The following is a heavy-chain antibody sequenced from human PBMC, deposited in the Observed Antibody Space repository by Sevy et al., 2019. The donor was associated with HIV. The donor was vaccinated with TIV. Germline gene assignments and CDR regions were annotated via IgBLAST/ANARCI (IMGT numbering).Heavy chain of an antibody. J-gene: IGHJ4*02. V-gene: IGHV1-69*13. Sequence: ASVKVSCKASGGTFSSYAISWVRQAPGQGLEWMGGIIPIFGTANYAQKFQGRVTITADESTSTAYMELSSLRSEDTAVYYCARAPRGFAVADRFDYWGQGTLVTVSS. CDR2: IIPIFGTA. CDR3: ARAPRGFAVADRFDY. CDR1: GGTFSSYA. D-gene: IGHD6-19*01.